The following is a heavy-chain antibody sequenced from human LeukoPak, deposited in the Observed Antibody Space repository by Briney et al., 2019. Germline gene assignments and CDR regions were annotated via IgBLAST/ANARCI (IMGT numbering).Heavy chain of an antibody. CDR2: IYHSGST. CDR1: GGSISSGGYS. Sequence: PSETLSLTCAVSGGSISSGGYSWSWIRQPPGKGLEWIGYIYHSGSTYYNPSLKSRVTISVDRSKNQFSLKLSSVTAADTAVYYCARRHQLGDFDYWGQGTLVTVSS. CDR3: ARRHQLGDFDY. D-gene: IGHD6-13*01. J-gene: IGHJ4*02. V-gene: IGHV4-30-2*01.